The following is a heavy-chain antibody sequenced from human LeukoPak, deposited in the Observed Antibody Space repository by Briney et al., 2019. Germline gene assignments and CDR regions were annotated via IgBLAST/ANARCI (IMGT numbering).Heavy chain of an antibody. CDR2: INAGNGNT. Sequence: ASVKVSCKASGYTFTSYAMHWVRQAPGQRLEWMGWINAGNGNTKYSQKFQGRVTITRDTSASTAYMELSSLRSEDTAVYYCARDRVTMVRGIGNWFDLWGQGTLVTVSS. J-gene: IGHJ5*02. CDR1: GYTFTSYA. D-gene: IGHD3-10*01. CDR3: ARDRVTMVRGIGNWFDL. V-gene: IGHV1-3*01.